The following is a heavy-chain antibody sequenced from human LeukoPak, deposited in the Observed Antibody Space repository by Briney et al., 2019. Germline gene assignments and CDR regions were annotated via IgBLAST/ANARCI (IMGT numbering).Heavy chain of an antibody. V-gene: IGHV3-23*01. CDR3: ARYSSSSASIDY. Sequence: GGSLRLSCAASGLTFSSYAMSWVRQAPGKGLEWVSAISGSGGSTYYADSVKGRFTISRDNSKNTLYLQMNSLRAEDTAVYYCARYSSSSASIDYWGQGTLVTVSS. CDR2: ISGSGGST. D-gene: IGHD6-6*01. J-gene: IGHJ4*02. CDR1: GLTFSSYA.